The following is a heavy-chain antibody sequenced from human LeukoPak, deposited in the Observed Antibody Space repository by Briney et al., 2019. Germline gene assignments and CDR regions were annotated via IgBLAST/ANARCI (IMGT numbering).Heavy chain of an antibody. CDR3: ARHTLIGYYGVY. D-gene: IGHD3-3*01. J-gene: IGHJ4*02. Sequence: SETLSLTCTVSGGSISSGDYYWSWIRQPPGKGLEWIGSIYYSGSTYYNPSLKSRVTISVDTSKNQFSLKLSSVTAADTAVYYCARHTLIGYYGVYWGQGTLVTVSS. CDR1: GGSISSGDYY. V-gene: IGHV4-39*01. CDR2: IYYSGST.